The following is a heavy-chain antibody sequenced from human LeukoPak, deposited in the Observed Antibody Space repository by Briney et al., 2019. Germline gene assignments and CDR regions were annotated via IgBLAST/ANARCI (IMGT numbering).Heavy chain of an antibody. CDR3: ARGGPTPPDMYYYDKGGYLKRTYDHDI. V-gene: IGHV1-2*02. CDR2: INPNSGGT. CDR1: GYTFTGYY. D-gene: IGHD3-22*01. Sequence: ASVKVSCKASGYTFTGYYMHWVRQAPGQGLEWMGWINPNSGGTNYAQKFQGRVTMTRDTSISTAYMELSRLRSDDTAVYYCARGGPTPPDMYYYDKGGYLKRTYDHDIWGQGTMVTVSS. J-gene: IGHJ3*02.